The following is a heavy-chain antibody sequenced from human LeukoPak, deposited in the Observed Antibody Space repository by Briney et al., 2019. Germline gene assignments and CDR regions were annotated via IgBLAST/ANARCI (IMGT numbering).Heavy chain of an antibody. J-gene: IGHJ6*03. CDR2: IYSGGST. Sequence: GGSLRLSCAASGFTVSSNYMSWVRQAPGKGLEWVSVIYSGGSTYYADSVKGRFTISRDNSKNTLYLQMNSLRAEDTAVYYCARDLSRYSYGQRYYYYYMDVWGKGTTVTVSS. CDR1: GFTVSSNY. V-gene: IGHV3-53*01. CDR3: ARDLSRYSYGQRYYYYYMDV. D-gene: IGHD5-18*01.